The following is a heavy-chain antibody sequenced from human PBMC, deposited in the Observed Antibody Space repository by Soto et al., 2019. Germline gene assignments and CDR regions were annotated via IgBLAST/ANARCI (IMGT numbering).Heavy chain of an antibody. J-gene: IGHJ4*02. CDR3: STGSERPGLDY. D-gene: IGHD1-1*01. Sequence: GGSLRLSCEGSGFTFSNAWMNWVRQAPGKGLVWVGRIKSKPDGETKDFAELAEGRFTISRDDSRNTVFLQMNSLKTEDTAVYYCSTGSERPGLDYWGQGTLVTVSS. CDR2: IKSKPDGETK. CDR1: GFTFSNAW. V-gene: IGHV3-15*07.